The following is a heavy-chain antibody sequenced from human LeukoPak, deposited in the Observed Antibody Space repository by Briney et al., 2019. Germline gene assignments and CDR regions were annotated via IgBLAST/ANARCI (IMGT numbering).Heavy chain of an antibody. D-gene: IGHD3-22*01. CDR1: GGSISSYY. J-gene: IGHJ4*02. CDR2: IYYSGST. CDR3: VGFYYDSSGPVQSNRDY. Sequence: SETLSLTCTVSGGSISSYYWSWIRQPPGKGLEWIGYIYYSGSTNYNPSLKSRVTISVDTSKNQFSLKLSSVTAADTAVYYCVGFYYDSSGPVQSNRDYWGQGTLVTVSS. V-gene: IGHV4-59*12.